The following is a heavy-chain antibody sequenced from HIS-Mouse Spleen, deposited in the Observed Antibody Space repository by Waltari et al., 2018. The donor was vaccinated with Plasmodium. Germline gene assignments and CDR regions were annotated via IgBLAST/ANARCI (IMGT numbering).Heavy chain of an antibody. CDR2: IYYSGST. CDR1: GGSLRSSIYY. CDR3: ARDRITGTSYFDY. Sequence: QLQLQESGPGLVKPSTTLSLTCTVPGGSLRSSIYYWGWLRQPPGKGLEWIGSIYYSGSTYYNPSLKSRVTISVDTSKNQFSLKLSSVTAADTAVYYCARDRITGTSYFDYWGQGTLVTVSS. D-gene: IGHD1-7*01. J-gene: IGHJ4*02. V-gene: IGHV4-39*07.